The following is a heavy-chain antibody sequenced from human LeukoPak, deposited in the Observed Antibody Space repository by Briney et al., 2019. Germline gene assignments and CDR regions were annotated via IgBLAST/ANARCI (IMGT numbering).Heavy chain of an antibody. CDR3: ARHPPSYFDSSGFPLDY. CDR1: GYSFSKYW. CDR2: IYPGDSDT. V-gene: IGHV5-51*01. Sequence: GESLKISCKGSGYSFSKYWITWVRQTPGKGLEWMGIIYPGDSDTRYSPSFQGQVTISVDKSISTAYLQWSSLKASDTAMYYCARHPPSYFDSSGFPLDYWGQGTLVTVSS. J-gene: IGHJ4*02. D-gene: IGHD3-22*01.